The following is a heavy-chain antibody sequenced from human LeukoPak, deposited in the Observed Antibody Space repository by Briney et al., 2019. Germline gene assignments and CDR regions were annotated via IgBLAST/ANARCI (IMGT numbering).Heavy chain of an antibody. Sequence: SETLSLTCAVYGGSFSGYYWSWIRQPPGKGLEWIGEINHSGSTNYNPSLKSRVTISVDTSKNQFSLKLSSVTAADTAVYYCARGRRFGELSPLYYWGQGTLVTVSS. CDR1: GGSFSGYY. D-gene: IGHD3-10*01. CDR2: INHSGST. J-gene: IGHJ4*02. V-gene: IGHV4-34*01. CDR3: ARGRRFGELSPLYY.